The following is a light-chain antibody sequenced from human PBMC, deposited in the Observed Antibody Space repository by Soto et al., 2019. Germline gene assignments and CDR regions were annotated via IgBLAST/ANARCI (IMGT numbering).Light chain of an antibody. Sequence: QSALTQPPSASGTPGQRVTISCSGSSSNIGSNTVNWYQQLPRTAPKLLIYSNNQRPSGVPDRFSGSKSGTSASLAISGLQSEDEADYYCAAWDDSLNGWVFGGGTQLTVL. V-gene: IGLV1-44*01. CDR2: SNN. CDR1: SSNIGSNT. CDR3: AAWDDSLNGWV. J-gene: IGLJ3*02.